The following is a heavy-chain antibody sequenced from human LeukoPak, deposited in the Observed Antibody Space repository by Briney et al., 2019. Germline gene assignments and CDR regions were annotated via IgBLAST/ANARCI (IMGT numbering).Heavy chain of an antibody. J-gene: IGHJ4*02. Sequence: GESLRISCKGSGYSFTGYWISWVRQMPGKGLEWMGRIVPSDSYTNYSPSFQGHVTISADKSISTAYLQWSSLKASDTAMYYCARLSYYYDSSGYYLVYFDYWGQGTLVTVSS. CDR3: ARLSYYYDSSGYYLVYFDY. D-gene: IGHD3-22*01. CDR1: GYSFTGYW. CDR2: IVPSDSYT. V-gene: IGHV5-10-1*01.